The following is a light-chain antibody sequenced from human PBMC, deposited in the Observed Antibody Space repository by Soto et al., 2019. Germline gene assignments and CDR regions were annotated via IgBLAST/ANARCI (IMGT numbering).Light chain of an antibody. Sequence: QSALTQPASVSGSPGQSITISCTGTSSDVGSYNLVSWYQQHPGKAPKLMIYEGSKRPSGVSNRFSGSKSGNSASLTISGLQAEDEADYYCCSYAGGSTDVFATGTKLTVL. V-gene: IGLV2-23*01. CDR2: EGS. CDR1: SSDVGSYNL. CDR3: CSYAGGSTDV. J-gene: IGLJ1*01.